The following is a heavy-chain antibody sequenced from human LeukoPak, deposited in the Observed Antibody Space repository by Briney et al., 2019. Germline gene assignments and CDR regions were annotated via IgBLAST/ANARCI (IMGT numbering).Heavy chain of an antibody. D-gene: IGHD6-13*01. V-gene: IGHV3-30*03. Sequence: GGSLRLSCAASGFTFSNYDMHWVRQAPGKGLEWVAVISYDGTDKSYADSVKGRFTISRDNSKSTLYLQMNSLRPADTAVYYCATEIIRAAPALSGDYWGQGTLVTVSS. CDR3: ATEIIRAAPALSGDY. CDR2: ISYDGTDK. J-gene: IGHJ4*02. CDR1: GFTFSNYD.